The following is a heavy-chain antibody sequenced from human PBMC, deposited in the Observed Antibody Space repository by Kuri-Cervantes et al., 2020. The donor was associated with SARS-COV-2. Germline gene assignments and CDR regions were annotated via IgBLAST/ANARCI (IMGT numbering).Heavy chain of an antibody. CDR2: IYTSGST. CDR3: ARVAAAGGLDY. D-gene: IGHD6-13*01. J-gene: IGHJ4*02. Sequence: GSLRLSCTVSGGSISSYYWSWIRQPAGKGLEWIGRIYTSGSTNYNPSLKSRVTMSVDTFKNQFSLKLSSVTAEDTAVYYCARVAAAGGLDYWGQGTLVTVSS. V-gene: IGHV4-4*07. CDR1: GGSISSYY.